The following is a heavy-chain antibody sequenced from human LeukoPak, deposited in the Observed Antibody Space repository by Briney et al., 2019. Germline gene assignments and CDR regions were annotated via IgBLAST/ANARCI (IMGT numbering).Heavy chain of an antibody. Sequence: AGGSLRLSCMASGFKVGSSTMSWVRQAPGKGLEWVSTVNFSGGNTYYAYSVRGRFTISRDNSKKMLFQQMTNLRCEDLSNYYSVKDCHCTSRCDYCGYIDVWG. CDR2: VNFSGGNT. V-gene: IGHV3-23*01. CDR3: VKDCHCTSRCDYCGYIDV. CDR1: GFKVGSST. D-gene: IGHD2-21*01. J-gene: IGHJ6*03.